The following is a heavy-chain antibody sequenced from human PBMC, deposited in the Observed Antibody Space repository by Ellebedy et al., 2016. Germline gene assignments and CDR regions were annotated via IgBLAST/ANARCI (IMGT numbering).Heavy chain of an antibody. CDR2: IYTSGSP. CDR3: ASLTIPGGSDF. CDR1: GGSLSSGAYY. D-gene: IGHD3-3*01. J-gene: IGHJ4*02. V-gene: IGHV4-61*02. Sequence: LRLXCTVSGGSLSSGAYYWTWIRQPAGKGLEWIGRIYTSGSPIYNPSLKSRVTMSIDTSNNHFSLEVNSVTAADTAVYYCASLTIPGGSDFWGQGTPVTVSS.